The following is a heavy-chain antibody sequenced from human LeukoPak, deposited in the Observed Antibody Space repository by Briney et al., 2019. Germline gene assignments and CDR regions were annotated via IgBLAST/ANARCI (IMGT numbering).Heavy chain of an antibody. CDR2: INHSGST. CDR3: ARAGSFDYDSSGYYYQFDY. Sequence: SETLSLTCAVYGGSFSGYYWSWIRQPPGKGLEWIGEINHSGSTNYNPSLKSRVTISVDTSKNQFSLKLSSVTAADTAVYYCARAGSFDYDSSGYYYQFDYWGQGTLVTVSS. CDR1: GGSFSGYY. V-gene: IGHV4-34*01. J-gene: IGHJ4*02. D-gene: IGHD3-22*01.